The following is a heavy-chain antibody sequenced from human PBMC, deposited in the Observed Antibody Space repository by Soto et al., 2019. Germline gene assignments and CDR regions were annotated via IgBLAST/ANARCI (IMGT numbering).Heavy chain of an antibody. D-gene: IGHD5-12*01. CDR3: ASYSGYYFALDY. CDR1: GFTFSSYA. V-gene: IGHV3-30-3*01. CDR2: ISYDGSNK. J-gene: IGHJ4*02. Sequence: QVPLVESGGGVVQPGRSLRLSCAASGFTFSSYAMHWVRQAPGQGLEWVAVISYDGSNKYYADSVKGRFTISRDNAKNTWYLQMNSMRAEDTAVYYCASYSGYYFALDYWGQGTLVTVSS.